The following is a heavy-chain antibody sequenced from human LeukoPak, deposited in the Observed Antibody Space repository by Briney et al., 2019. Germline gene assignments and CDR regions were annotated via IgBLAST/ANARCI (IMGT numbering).Heavy chain of an antibody. V-gene: IGHV4-39*01. J-gene: IGHJ5*02. CDR2: IYYSGST. CDR3: ARSAAMRYNWFDP. D-gene: IGHD2-2*01. CDR1: GGSISSSSYY. Sequence: PSETLSLTCTVSGGSISSSSYYWGWIRQPPGKGLEWIGSIYYSGSTYYNPSHKSRVTISIDTSKNQFSLKLSSVTAADRAVYYCARSAAMRYNWFDPWGQGTLVTVSS.